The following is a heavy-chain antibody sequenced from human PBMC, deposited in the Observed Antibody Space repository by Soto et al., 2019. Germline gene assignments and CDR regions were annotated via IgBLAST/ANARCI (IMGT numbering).Heavy chain of an antibody. V-gene: IGHV4-34*01. CDR2: MSHSGGT. D-gene: IGHD1-1*01. CDR3: ARVERGTATTVVDAFDI. Sequence: QVQLQQWGAGLLKPSETLSLTCAVYGGFVTSGSYYWSWIRQPPGKGLEWIGEMSHSGGTHFNPSLKSRVTIWGETSKNEFALKMSSVTAADTALYYCARVERGTATTVVDAFDIWGPGTMVTVSS. J-gene: IGHJ3*02. CDR1: GGFVTSGSYY.